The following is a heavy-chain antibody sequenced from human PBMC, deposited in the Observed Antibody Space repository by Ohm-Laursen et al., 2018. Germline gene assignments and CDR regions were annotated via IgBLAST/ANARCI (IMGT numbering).Heavy chain of an antibody. CDR1: GGSFSGYY. V-gene: IGHV4-34*01. CDR2: INHSRST. J-gene: IGHJ4*02. D-gene: IGHD3-22*01. CDR3: ARSSGYYFDY. Sequence: TLSLTWSVYGGSFSGYYWNWIRQPPGKGLEWIGEINHSRSTKYNSSFKSRVTISVDTSKNQFSLKLSSVTAADTAVYYCARSSGYYFDYWGQGTLVTVSS.